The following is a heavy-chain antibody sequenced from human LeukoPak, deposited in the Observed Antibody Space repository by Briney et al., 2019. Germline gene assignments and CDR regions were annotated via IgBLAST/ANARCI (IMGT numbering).Heavy chain of an antibody. J-gene: IGHJ4*02. CDR3: ARGIGGRFLEWLLYGYYFDY. CDR1: GYTFTGYY. D-gene: IGHD3-3*01. CDR2: INPNSGGT. Sequence: ASVKVSCKASGYTFTGYYMHWVRQAPGQGLEWMGWINPNSGGTNYAQKFQGRVTMTRDTSISTAYMELSRLRSDDTAVYYCARGIGGRFLEWLLYGYYFDYWGQGTLVTVSS. V-gene: IGHV1-2*02.